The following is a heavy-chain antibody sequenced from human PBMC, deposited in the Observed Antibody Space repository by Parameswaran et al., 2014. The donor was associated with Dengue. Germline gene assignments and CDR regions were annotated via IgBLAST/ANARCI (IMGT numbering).Heavy chain of an antibody. D-gene: IGHD1-14*01. CDR2: ISSSSSYI. J-gene: IGHJ4*01. V-gene: IGHV3-21*01. CDR3: ARESGNHLDY. Sequence: VRQAPGKGLEWVSSISSSSSYIYYADSVKGRFTISRDNAKNSLYLQMNSLRAEDTAVYYCARESGNHLDYWARNPGHRLL.